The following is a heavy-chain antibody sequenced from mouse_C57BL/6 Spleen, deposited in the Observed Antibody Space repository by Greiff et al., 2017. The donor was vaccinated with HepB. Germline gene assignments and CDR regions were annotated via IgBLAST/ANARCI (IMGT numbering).Heavy chain of an antibody. CDR2: ISSGSSTI. CDR3: ARDRGYFDV. Sequence: DVKLVESGGGLVKPGGSLKLSCAASGFTFSDYGMHWVRQAPEKGLEWVAYISSGSSTIYYADTVKGRFTISRDNAKNTLFLQMTSLRSEDTAMYYCARDRGYFDVWGTGTTVTVSS. D-gene: IGHD3-2*01. J-gene: IGHJ1*03. V-gene: IGHV5-17*01. CDR1: GFTFSDYG.